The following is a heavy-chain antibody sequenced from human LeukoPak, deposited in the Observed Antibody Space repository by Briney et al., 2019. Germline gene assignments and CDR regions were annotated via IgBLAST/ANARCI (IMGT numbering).Heavy chain of an antibody. D-gene: IGHD6-13*01. V-gene: IGHV3-30-3*01. CDR2: ISFDGSNK. CDR3: ASYSSSFHYFDY. Sequence: GGSLRLSCEASGFTFSSFAMHWVRQAPGKGLEWVALISFDGSNKYYADSVKGRFTISIDNSKNTLYLQMNSRRAEDTAVYYCASYSSSFHYFDYWGQGTLVTISS. CDR1: GFTFSSFA. J-gene: IGHJ4*02.